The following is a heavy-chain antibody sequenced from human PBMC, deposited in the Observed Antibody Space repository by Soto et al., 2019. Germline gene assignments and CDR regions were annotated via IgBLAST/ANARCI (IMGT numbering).Heavy chain of an antibody. CDR3: AKSASDFSSGVDY. CDR1: GFSFSSYA. V-gene: IGHV3-23*01. Sequence: EVQLLESGGGLVQPGGSLRLSCAASGFSFSSYAMTWVRQAPGKGLEWVSAISGSGDSTHYADPVKGRLTISRDNSKNTLSLQMNSLRAEDTAVYYCAKSASDFSSGVDYWGQGTLVTVSS. CDR2: ISGSGDST. D-gene: IGHD3-3*01. J-gene: IGHJ4*02.